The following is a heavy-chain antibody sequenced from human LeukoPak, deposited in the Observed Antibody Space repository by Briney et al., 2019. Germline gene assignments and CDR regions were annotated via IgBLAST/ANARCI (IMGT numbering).Heavy chain of an antibody. V-gene: IGHV4-59*01. D-gene: IGHD6-6*01. J-gene: IGHJ4*02. CDR1: GGSISSYY. CDR3: ARRGSSWDYFDY. Sequence: SETLSLTCTVSGGSISSYYWSWIRQPPGKGLEWIGYVYYRGSTNYNPSPKSRVTISVDTSKNHFSLKLSSVTAADTAVYYCARRGSSWDYFDYWGQGALVTVSS. CDR2: VYYRGST.